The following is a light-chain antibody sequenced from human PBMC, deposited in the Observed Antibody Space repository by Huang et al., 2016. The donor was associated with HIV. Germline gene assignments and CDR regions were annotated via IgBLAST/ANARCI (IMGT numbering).Light chain of an antibody. CDR1: QSVSGSY. CDR2: GAT. Sequence: EIVLTQSPGTLSLSPGERATLSCRASQSVSGSYLAWYQQKPGQAPRLLIYGATSRATGSPDRVSGSGSGTDVTLTITRLEPEDIALYYCQVYGTSPPGPFGPGATVHIK. CDR3: QVYGTSPPGP. J-gene: IGKJ3*01. V-gene: IGKV3-20*01.